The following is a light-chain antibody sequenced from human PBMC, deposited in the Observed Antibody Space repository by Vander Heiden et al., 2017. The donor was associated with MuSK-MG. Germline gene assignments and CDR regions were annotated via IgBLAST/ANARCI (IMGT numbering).Light chain of an antibody. CDR3: MQDLPLGT. CDR1: QSLLYSNGYNY. V-gene: IGKV2-28*01. CDR2: LGS. Sequence: DIVMTQSPLSLPVTPGEPASISCRSSQSLLYSNGYNYLDWYLQKPGQSPQLLIYLGSNRASGVPDRFSGSGSGTDFTLKISRVEAEDVGVYYCMQDLPLGTFGQRTKVEIK. J-gene: IGKJ1*01.